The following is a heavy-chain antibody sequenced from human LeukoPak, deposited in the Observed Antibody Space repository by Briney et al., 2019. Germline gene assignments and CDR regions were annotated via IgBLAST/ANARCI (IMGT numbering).Heavy chain of an antibody. CDR3: AREKYYCYGSGSFSYFDY. J-gene: IGHJ4*02. V-gene: IGHV1-69*13. CDR1: GGTFSSYA. CDR2: VIPIFGTA. D-gene: IGHD3-10*01. Sequence: SVKLSCTASGGTFSSYAISWLRQAPGQGLEWMGGVIPIFGTANYAQKFQGRVTITADESTSTAYMELSSLRSEDTAVYYCAREKYYCYGSGSFSYFDYWGQGTLVTVSS.